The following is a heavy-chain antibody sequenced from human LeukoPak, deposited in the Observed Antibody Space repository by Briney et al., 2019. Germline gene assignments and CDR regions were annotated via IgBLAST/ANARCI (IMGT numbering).Heavy chain of an antibody. CDR3: AKAGDSSGWYDYYYGMDV. CDR1: GFTFSSYA. V-gene: IGHV3-23*01. D-gene: IGHD6-19*01. J-gene: IGHJ6*02. Sequence: GGSLRLSCAASGFTFSSYAMSWVRQAPGKGLEWVSAIRGSGGSTYYADSVKGRFTISRDNSKNTLYLQMNSLRAEDTAVYYCAKAGDSSGWYDYYYGMDVWGQGTTVTVSS. CDR2: IRGSGGST.